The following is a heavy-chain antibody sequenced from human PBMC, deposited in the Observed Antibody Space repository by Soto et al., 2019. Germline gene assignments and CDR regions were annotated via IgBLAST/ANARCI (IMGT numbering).Heavy chain of an antibody. D-gene: IGHD6-13*01. CDR2: ISSSSTYV. J-gene: IGHJ5*02. CDR1: GFTFSSYS. CDR3: ARRERAAGTDWWFDP. V-gene: IGHV3-21*01. Sequence: GGSLRLSCAASGFTFSSYSMNWVRQAPGKGLEWVSSISSSSTYVYYADSVKGRFTISRDNAKNSLYLQMNSLRAADTAVYYCARRERAAGTDWWFDPWGQGTLVTVSS.